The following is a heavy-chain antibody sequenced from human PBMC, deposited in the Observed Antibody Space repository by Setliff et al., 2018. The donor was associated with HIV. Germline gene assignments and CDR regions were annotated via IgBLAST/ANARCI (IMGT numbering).Heavy chain of an antibody. CDR2: IIHSGST. CDR3: ARLRREEQWLVRGWFDP. Sequence: KSSETLSLTCAVYGGSFSGYYWSWIRQPPGKGLEWIGEIIHSGSTNYNPSLKSRVTTSVDTSKNQFSLRLRSVTAADTAVYYCARLRREEQWLVRGWFDPWGQGTLVTVSS. J-gene: IGHJ5*02. D-gene: IGHD6-19*01. CDR1: GGSFSGYY. V-gene: IGHV4-34*12.